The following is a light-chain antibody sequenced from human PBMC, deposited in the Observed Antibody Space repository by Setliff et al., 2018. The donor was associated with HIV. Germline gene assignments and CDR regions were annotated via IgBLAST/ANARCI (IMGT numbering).Light chain of an antibody. Sequence: QPALTQPRSVSGSPGQSVTISCTGTSSVVGASNSVSWYQHHPGKAPKVIIYDVSDRPSGVPDRFSGSKSGNTASLTISGLQAEDEADYYCCSYAGSYTSLYVFGTGTKVTVL. CDR1: SSVVGASNS. J-gene: IGLJ1*01. CDR3: CSYAGSYTSLYV. CDR2: DVS. V-gene: IGLV2-11*01.